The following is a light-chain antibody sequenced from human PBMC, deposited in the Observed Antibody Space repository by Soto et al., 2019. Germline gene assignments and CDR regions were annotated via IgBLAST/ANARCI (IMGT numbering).Light chain of an antibody. J-gene: IGKJ1*01. CDR1: LTIGDS. Sequence: DIQMTQSPSSLSASVGDRVTITCRASLTIGDSLSWFQQKAGKPPTLLIYGASALPSGVPARFSGSGSGTDFTLTISNLQREDFATYYCLQTYSLPRTFGQGTKVEFK. CDR3: LQTYSLPRT. CDR2: GAS. V-gene: IGKV1-39*01.